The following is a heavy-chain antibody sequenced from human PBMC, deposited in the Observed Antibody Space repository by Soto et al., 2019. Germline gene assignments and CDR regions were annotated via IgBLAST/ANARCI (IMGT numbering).Heavy chain of an antibody. V-gene: IGHV3-48*01. Sequence: PGGSLRLSCAASGFTFSSYSMNWVRQAPGKGLEWVSYISSSSTIYYADSVKGRFTISRDNAKNSLYLQMNSLRAEDTAVYYCARDGGYDYIWGSNNHYYYYYMDVWGKGTTVTVSS. CDR3: ARDGGYDYIWGSNNHYYYYYMDV. D-gene: IGHD3-16*01. CDR1: GFTFSSYS. J-gene: IGHJ6*03. CDR2: ISSSSTI.